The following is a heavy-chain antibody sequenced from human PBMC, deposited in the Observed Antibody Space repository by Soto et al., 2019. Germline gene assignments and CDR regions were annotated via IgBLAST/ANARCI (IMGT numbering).Heavy chain of an antibody. V-gene: IGHV4-34*01. D-gene: IGHD4-4*01. CDR1: GGSFSGYY. CDR2: VYYTGST. J-gene: IGHJ4*02. CDR3: TRRVRSTGLLDY. Sequence: SETLSLTCAVYGGSFSGYYWSWIRQPPGKNLEWIGSVYYTGSTYYNSSLKSRVSISIDTSKNQFSLSLNSVTAADTAVYYCTRRVRSTGLLDYWGQGALVTVSS.